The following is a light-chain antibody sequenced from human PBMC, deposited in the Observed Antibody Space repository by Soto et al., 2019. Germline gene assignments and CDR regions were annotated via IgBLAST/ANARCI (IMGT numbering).Light chain of an antibody. J-gene: IGLJ2*01. Sequence: QSALTQPRSVSGSPGQSVTISCTGTSSDVGGYNYVSWYQQHPGKAPKLMIYDVTKRPSGVPDRFSGSKSGNRASLTISGLQADDEADYYCQSYDSSLSALFGGGTKLTVL. CDR1: SSDVGGYNY. V-gene: IGLV2-11*01. CDR2: DVT. CDR3: QSYDSSLSAL.